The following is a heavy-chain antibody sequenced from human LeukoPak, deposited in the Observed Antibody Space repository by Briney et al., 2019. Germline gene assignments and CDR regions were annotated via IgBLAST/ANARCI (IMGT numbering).Heavy chain of an antibody. V-gene: IGHV4-39*07. CDR3: ARDIHTFYWDY. J-gene: IGHJ4*02. D-gene: IGHD2-2*02. CDR1: GGSISSSSYY. CDR2: IYYSGST. Sequence: SETLSLTCTVSGGSISSSSYYWGWIRQPPGKGLEWIGSIYYSGSTYYNPSLKSRVTISVDTSKNQFSLKLSSETAADTAVYYCARDIHTFYWDYWGQGTLVTVSS.